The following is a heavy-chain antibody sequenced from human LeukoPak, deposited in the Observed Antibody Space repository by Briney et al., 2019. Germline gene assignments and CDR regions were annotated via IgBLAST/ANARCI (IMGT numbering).Heavy chain of an antibody. CDR1: GGSISSYY. V-gene: IGHV4-59*01. Sequence: SETLSLTCTVSGGSISSYYWSSIRQPPGEGLEWIGYIYYSGSTNYNPSLKSRVTISVDTSKNQFSLKLSSVTAADTAVYYCARVLAVADDDAFDIWGQGTMVTVSS. D-gene: IGHD6-19*01. CDR2: IYYSGST. CDR3: ARVLAVADDDAFDI. J-gene: IGHJ3*02.